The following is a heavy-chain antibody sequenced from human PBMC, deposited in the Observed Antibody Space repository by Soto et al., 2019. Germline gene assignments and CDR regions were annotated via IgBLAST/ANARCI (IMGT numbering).Heavy chain of an antibody. Sequence: QVQLQQWGAGLLKPSETLSLTCAVYGGSFSGYYWSWIRQPPGKGLEWIGEINHSGSTNYNPSLKNRVPISVDTSKNQFSLKLSSVTAADTAVYYCARGARPPGIAPYDSSGYYYDGRDAFDIWGQGTMVTVSS. J-gene: IGHJ3*02. D-gene: IGHD3-22*01. CDR1: GGSFSGYY. CDR2: INHSGST. CDR3: ARGARPPGIAPYDSSGYYYDGRDAFDI. V-gene: IGHV4-34*01.